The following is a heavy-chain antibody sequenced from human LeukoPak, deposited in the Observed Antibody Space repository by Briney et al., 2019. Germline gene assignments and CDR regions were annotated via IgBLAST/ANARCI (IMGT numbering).Heavy chain of an antibody. D-gene: IGHD2-2*01. CDR2: IISSSSTI. J-gene: IGHJ3*02. CDR3: ARGEDIVVVPAALAFDI. CDR1: GFTFSSYS. Sequence: PGGSLRLSCAASGFTFSSYSMNWVRQAPGKGLEWVSYIISSSSTIYYADSVKGRFTISRDNAKNSLYLQMNSLRAEDTAVYYCARGEDIVVVPAALAFDIWGQGTMVTVSS. V-gene: IGHV3-48*01.